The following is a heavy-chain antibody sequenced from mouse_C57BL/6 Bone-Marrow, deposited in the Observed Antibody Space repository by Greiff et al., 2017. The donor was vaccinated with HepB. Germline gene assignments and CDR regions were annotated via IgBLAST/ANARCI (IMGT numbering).Heavy chain of an antibody. J-gene: IGHJ2*01. CDR2: IDPENGDT. Sequence: VQLKESGAELVRPGASVKLSCTASGFNIKDDYMHWVKQRPEQGLEWIGWIDPENGDTEYASKFQGKATITADTSSNTAYLQLSSLTSEDTAVYYCTDTLDDGPSFDYWGQGTTLTVSS. CDR1: GFNIKDDY. V-gene: IGHV14-4*01. D-gene: IGHD2-3*01. CDR3: TDTLDDGPSFDY.